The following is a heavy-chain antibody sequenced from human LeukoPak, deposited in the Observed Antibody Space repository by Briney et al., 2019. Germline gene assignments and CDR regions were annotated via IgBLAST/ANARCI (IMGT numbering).Heavy chain of an antibody. J-gene: IGHJ4*02. D-gene: IGHD2-21*02. V-gene: IGHV1-69*13. Sequence: GASVKVSCKASGGAFSSYAISWVRQAPGQGLEWMGGIIPIFGTANYAQKFQGRVTITADESTSTAYMELSSLRSEDTAVYYCARSDTVVVTAIFDYWGQGTLVTVSS. CDR3: ARSDTVVVTAIFDY. CDR2: IIPIFGTA. CDR1: GGAFSSYA.